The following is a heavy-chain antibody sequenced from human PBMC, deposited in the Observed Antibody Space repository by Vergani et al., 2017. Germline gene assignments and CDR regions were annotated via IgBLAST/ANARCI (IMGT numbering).Heavy chain of an antibody. V-gene: IGHV4-38-2*01. D-gene: IGHD4-23*01. CDR1: GYSISSGYY. J-gene: IGHJ4*02. CDR3: ARQWLEEDYGGKGTHPPLGDY. Sequence: QVQLQESGPGLVKPSETLSLTCAVSGYSISSGYYWGWIRQPPGKGLEWIGSIYHSGSTYYNPSLKSRVTISVDPAKNQFSLKLSSVTGADTAVYYCARQWLEEDYGGKGTHPPLGDYWGQGTLVTVSS. CDR2: IYHSGST.